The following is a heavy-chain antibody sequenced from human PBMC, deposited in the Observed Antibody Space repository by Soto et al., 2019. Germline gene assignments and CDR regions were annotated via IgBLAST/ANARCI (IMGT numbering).Heavy chain of an antibody. CDR1: GGTFSSYT. J-gene: IGHJ3*02. V-gene: IGHV1-69*02. CDR2: IIPILGIA. Sequence: ASVKVSCKASGGTFSSYTISWVRQAPGQGLEWMGRIIPILGIANYAQKFQGRVTITADKSTSTAYMELSSLRSEDTAVYYCAILAEAAPYIHDAFDIWGQGTMVTVSS. CDR3: AILAEAAPYIHDAFDI. D-gene: IGHD2-15*01.